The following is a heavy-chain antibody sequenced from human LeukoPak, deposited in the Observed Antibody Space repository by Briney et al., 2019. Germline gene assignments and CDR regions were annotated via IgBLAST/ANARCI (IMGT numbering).Heavy chain of an antibody. J-gene: IGHJ4*02. CDR1: GFTFSDYA. CDR2: ISYIGSST. Sequence: GGSLRLSCVASGFTFSDYAVSWVRQAPGKGLEYISSISYIGSSTYYADSVKGRFTISRDNSRDIFYLQMDSLRAEDTAVYYCTKDNSRYPSFYDYWGQGNLVTVSS. CDR3: TKDNSRYPSFYDY. V-gene: IGHV3-23*01. D-gene: IGHD4-11*01.